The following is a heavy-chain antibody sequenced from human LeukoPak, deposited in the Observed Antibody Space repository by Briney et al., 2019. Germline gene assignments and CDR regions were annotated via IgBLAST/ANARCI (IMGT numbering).Heavy chain of an antibody. J-gene: IGHJ3*02. V-gene: IGHV4-59*01. D-gene: IGHD3-22*01. CDR3: AMHYYDSSGYYSGAFDI. Sequence: KASETLSLTCTVSGGSISSYYWSWIRQPPGKGLEWIGYIYYSGSTNYNPSLKSRVTISVDTSKNQFSLKLSSVTAADTAVYYCAMHYYDSSGYYSGAFDIWGQGTMVTVSS. CDR1: GGSISSYY. CDR2: IYYSGST.